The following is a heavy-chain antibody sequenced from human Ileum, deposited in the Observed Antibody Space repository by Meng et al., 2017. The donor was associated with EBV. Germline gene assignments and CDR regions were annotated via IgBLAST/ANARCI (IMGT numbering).Heavy chain of an antibody. CDR2: IYKSGST. J-gene: IGHJ4*02. V-gene: IGHV4-30-4*01. CDR3: ARGGDTSGYSLDY. Sequence: VHLHESGPGLVKPSKTLSLTCAVSGGSISSGGYCWRWIRQPPGKGLEWIGYIYKSGSTYYNPSLTSRVTISVDTSKNQFFLKLGSVTAADTGVYYCARGGDTSGYSLDYWGQGILVTVSS. D-gene: IGHD3-22*01. CDR1: GGSISSGGYC.